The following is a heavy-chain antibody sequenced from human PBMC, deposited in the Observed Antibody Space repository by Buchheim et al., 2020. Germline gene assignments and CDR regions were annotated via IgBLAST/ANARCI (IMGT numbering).Heavy chain of an antibody. CDR1: GGSFSDYY. V-gene: IGHV4-34*01. Sequence: QVQLQQWGAGLLKPSETLSLTCAVYGGSFSDYYWNWIRQLPEKGLEWIGEIHQRGSTKYNPSLKSRATMSVNAPKNQFSLGVTSVTAADTAVYCCARGPGARRTLDYWGQGTL. J-gene: IGHJ4*02. D-gene: IGHD1-14*01. CDR3: ARGPGARRTLDY. CDR2: IHQRGST.